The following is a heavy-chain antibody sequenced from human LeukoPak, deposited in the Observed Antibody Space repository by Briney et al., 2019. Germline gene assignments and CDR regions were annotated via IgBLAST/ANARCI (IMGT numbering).Heavy chain of an antibody. CDR1: GGSFSGYY. CDR2: INHSGST. V-gene: IGHV4-34*01. CDR3: ARKYSSGYYFDY. J-gene: IGHJ4*02. Sequence: KPSETLSLTCAVYGGSFSGYYWSWIRQPPGRGLELIGEINHSGSTNYNPSLKSRVTISVDTSKNQFSLKLSSVTAADTAVYYCARKYSSGYYFDYWGQGTLVTVSS. D-gene: IGHD6-19*01.